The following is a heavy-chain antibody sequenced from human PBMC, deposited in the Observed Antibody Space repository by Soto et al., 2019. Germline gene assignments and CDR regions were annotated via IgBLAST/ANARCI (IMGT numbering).Heavy chain of an antibody. CDR3: AREASPSYYFDY. D-gene: IGHD3-16*02. CDR1: GGTFSSYA. V-gene: IGHV1-69*06. CDR2: IIPIFGTA. Sequence: SVKVSCKASGGTFSSYAISWVRQAPGQGLEWMGGIIPIFGTANYAQKFQGRVTITADKSTSTAYMELSSLRSEDTAVYYCAREASPSYYFDYWGQGTLVTVSS. J-gene: IGHJ4*02.